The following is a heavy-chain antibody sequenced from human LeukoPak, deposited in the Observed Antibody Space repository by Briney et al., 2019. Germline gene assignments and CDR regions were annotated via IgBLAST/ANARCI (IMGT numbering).Heavy chain of an antibody. CDR1: GYTFTSYG. CDR3: ERVSPYSNPSYYYYGMDV. J-gene: IGHJ6*02. CDR2: ISAYNGNT. V-gene: IGHV1-18*01. D-gene: IGHD4-11*01. Sequence: ASVKVSCKASGYTFTSYGISWVRQAPGQGLEWMGWISAYNGNTNYAQKLQGRVTMTTDTSTSTAYMELRSLRSDDTAVYYCERVSPYSNPSYYYYGMDVWGQGTTVTVSS.